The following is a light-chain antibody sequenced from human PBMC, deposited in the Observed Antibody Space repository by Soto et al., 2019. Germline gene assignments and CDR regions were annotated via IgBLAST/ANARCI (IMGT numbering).Light chain of an antibody. CDR1: QSVRSN. CDR2: GAS. J-gene: IGKJ2*02. Sequence: EIVMTQSLATLSVSPGERATLSCRASQSVRSNLAWYQQKPGQAPRLLIYGASSRATGIPARFSGSGSGTEFTLTISNLQSEDFAVYYCQQYNDWPLCTFGQGTKLEIK. V-gene: IGKV3-15*01. CDR3: QQYNDWPLCT.